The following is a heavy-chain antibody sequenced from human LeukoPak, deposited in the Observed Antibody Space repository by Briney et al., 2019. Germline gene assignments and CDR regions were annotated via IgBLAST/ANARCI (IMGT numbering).Heavy chain of an antibody. CDR3: AREQQLGYYYYYYMDV. Sequence: GGSLRLSCAASGFTFSSYSMNWVRQAPGKGLEWVSYIRSSSSTIYYADSVKGRCTISRDNAKNSLYLQMNSLRAEDTAVYYCAREQQLGYYYYYYMDVWGKGTTVTVSS. CDR2: IRSSSSTI. V-gene: IGHV3-48*01. CDR1: GFTFSSYS. D-gene: IGHD6-13*01. J-gene: IGHJ6*03.